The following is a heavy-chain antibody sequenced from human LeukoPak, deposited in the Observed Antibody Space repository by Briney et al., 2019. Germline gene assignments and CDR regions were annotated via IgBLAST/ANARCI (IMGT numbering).Heavy chain of an antibody. D-gene: IGHD5-12*01. CDR1: GGSISSYY. Sequence: SETLSLTCTVSGGSISSYYWSWIRQPPGKGLEWIGYIYTSGSTNYNPSLKSRVTISVDTSKNQFSLKLSSVTAADTAVYYCARRGGYDYYFDYWGQGTLVTVSS. CDR3: ARRGGYDYYFDY. CDR2: IYTSGST. V-gene: IGHV4-4*09. J-gene: IGHJ4*02.